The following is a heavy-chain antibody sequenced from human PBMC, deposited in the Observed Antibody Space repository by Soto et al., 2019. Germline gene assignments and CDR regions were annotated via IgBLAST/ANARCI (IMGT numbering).Heavy chain of an antibody. D-gene: IGHD2-21*01. CDR1: GFTFSNYG. V-gene: IGHV3-30*18. CDR3: AKDFEQYLLNYYSYYGMDV. Sequence: QVQLVESGGGVVQPGRSLRLSCAASGFTFSNYGMHWVRQAPGKGLEWVAVMSYDGRNKYYVDSVRGRFTISRDNSKNSLYLQMNSLRAEDTAVYYCAKDFEQYLLNYYSYYGMDVW. J-gene: IGHJ6*01. CDR2: MSYDGRNK.